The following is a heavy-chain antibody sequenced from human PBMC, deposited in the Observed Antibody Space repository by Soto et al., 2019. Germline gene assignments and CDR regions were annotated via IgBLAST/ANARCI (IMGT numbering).Heavy chain of an antibody. CDR1: GFTFSSYG. Sequence: GGSLRLSCAASGFTFSSYGMHWVRQAPGKGLEWVAVIWYDGSNKYYADSVKGRFTISRDNSKNTLYLQMNSLRAEDTAVYYCARDPGEQWLGYYFDYWGQGTLVTVSS. CDR2: IWYDGSNK. CDR3: ARDPGEQWLGYYFDY. J-gene: IGHJ4*02. V-gene: IGHV3-33*01. D-gene: IGHD6-19*01.